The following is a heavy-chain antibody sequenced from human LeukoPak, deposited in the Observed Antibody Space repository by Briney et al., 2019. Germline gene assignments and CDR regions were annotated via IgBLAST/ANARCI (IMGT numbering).Heavy chain of an antibody. Sequence: GGSLRLSCAASGFTVSSNYMSWVRQAPGKGLEWVSAIRASGGLRFYADSVKGRFTISRDNSKNTLYLQMNSLRAADTAVYYCARDPNGDYIGAFDMCGQGTKVTVSS. J-gene: IGHJ3*02. CDR1: GFTVSSNY. V-gene: IGHV3-23*01. CDR3: ARDPNGDYIGAFDM. D-gene: IGHD4-17*01. CDR2: IRASGGLR.